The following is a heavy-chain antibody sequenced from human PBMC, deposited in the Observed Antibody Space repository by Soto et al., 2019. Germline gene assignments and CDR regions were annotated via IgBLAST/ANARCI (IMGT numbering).Heavy chain of an antibody. D-gene: IGHD3-16*01. CDR2: IKSKPDGETI. CDR1: GFIFSNAW. CDR3: ATGGYYFDY. J-gene: IGHJ4*02. V-gene: IGHV3-15*01. Sequence: GGSLRLSCAASGFIFSNAWMNWVRQSPGRGLEWVGRIKSKPDGETIDYASPVKGGFTISRDDSNRSAYLQMSSLKTEDTALYYCATGGYYFDYWGQGTMVTVYS.